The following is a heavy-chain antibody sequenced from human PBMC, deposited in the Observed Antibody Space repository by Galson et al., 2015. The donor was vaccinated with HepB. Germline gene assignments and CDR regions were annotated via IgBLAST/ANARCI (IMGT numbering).Heavy chain of an antibody. J-gene: IGHJ4*02. CDR1: GYIFTGYH. Sequence: SVKVSCKASGYIFTGYHMHWVRQAPGQGLEWMGWINPNSGGTNSPQKFQGRVTMTRDTSISTAYMELSRLRSEDTAVYYCARGSDYGGNGFDYWGQGTLVTVSS. CDR3: ARGSDYGGNGFDY. CDR2: INPNSGGT. D-gene: IGHD4-23*01. V-gene: IGHV1-2*02.